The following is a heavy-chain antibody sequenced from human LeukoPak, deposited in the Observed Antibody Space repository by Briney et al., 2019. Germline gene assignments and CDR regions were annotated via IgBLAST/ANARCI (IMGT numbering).Heavy chain of an antibody. Sequence: SETLSLTCTVSGGSISSYYWSWIRQPPGKGLEWIGYVYYSGSTNYNPSLKSRVTISVDTSKNQFSLKLSSVTAADTAVYYCAAMATIGFAYWGQGTLVTVSS. V-gene: IGHV4-59*01. CDR1: GGSISSYY. CDR2: VYYSGST. J-gene: IGHJ4*02. CDR3: AAMATIGFAY. D-gene: IGHD5-24*01.